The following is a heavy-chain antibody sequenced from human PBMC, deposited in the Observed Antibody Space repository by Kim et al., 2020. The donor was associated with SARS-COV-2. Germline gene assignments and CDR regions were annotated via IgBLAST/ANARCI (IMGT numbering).Heavy chain of an antibody. J-gene: IGHJ4*02. CDR1: GYTFTSYA. D-gene: IGHD6-19*01. Sequence: ASVKVSCKASGYTFTSYAMHWVRQAPGQRLEWMGWINAGNGNTKYSQKFQGRVTITRDTSASTAYMELSSLRSEDTAVYYCARDVIAVAGDFDYWGQGTLVTVSS. V-gene: IGHV1-3*01. CDR3: ARDVIAVAGDFDY. CDR2: INAGNGNT.